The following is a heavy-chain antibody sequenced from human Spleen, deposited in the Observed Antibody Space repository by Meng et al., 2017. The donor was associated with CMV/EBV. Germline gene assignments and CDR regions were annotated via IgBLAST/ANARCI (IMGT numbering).Heavy chain of an antibody. J-gene: IGHJ6*02. CDR1: GFSFTTYS. CDR2: ISSSSSYI. V-gene: IGHV3-21*01. D-gene: IGHD4-11*01. Sequence: GESLKISCAASGFSFTTYSMKWVRQAPGKGLEWVSSISSSSSYIYYADSVKGRFTISRDNAKNSLYLQMNSLRAEDTAVYYCARDEGDDYSTPSGGMDVWGQGTTVTVSS. CDR3: ARDEGDDYSTPSGGMDV.